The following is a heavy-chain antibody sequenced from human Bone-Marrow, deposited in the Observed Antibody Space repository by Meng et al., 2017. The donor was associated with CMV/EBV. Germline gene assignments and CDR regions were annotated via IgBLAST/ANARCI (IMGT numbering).Heavy chain of an antibody. J-gene: IGHJ5*02. Sequence: QVQLQQSGPGLVEPSQTLSLTCAISGDGVSSNGAAWTWVRLSPSRGLEWLGRTYYESKWYTDYAVAVKGRLVINVDTSKNQFSLKLYSVTPDDTGLYFCARERGNWLDPWSQGTLVTVSS. CDR2: TYYESKWYT. CDR3: ARERGNWLDP. D-gene: IGHD3-10*01. CDR1: GDGVSSNGAA. V-gene: IGHV6-1*01.